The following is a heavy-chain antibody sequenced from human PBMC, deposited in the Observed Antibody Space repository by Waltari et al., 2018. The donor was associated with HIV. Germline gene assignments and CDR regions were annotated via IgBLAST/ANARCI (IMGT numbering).Heavy chain of an antibody. Sequence: QVQLVESGGDVVQPGGSLRLPCAVPGFTFSSYGMHWVRQAPGKGLEWMSFITYDGSNKYYADSVKGRFTISRDSSKNTLYLQMNGMRSEDTAVYYCAKDGYTPTYFDYWGQGTLVTVSS. D-gene: IGHD1-1*01. CDR1: GFTFSSYG. J-gene: IGHJ4*02. CDR2: ITYDGSNK. CDR3: AKDGYTPTYFDY. V-gene: IGHV3-30*02.